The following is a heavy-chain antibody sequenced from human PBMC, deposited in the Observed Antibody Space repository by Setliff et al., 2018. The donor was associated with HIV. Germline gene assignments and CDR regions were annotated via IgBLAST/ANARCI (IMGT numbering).Heavy chain of an antibody. CDR1: EFRFTSYG. Sequence: GALRLSCTASEFRFTSYGMHWVRQAPGKVLEWVAVIWFDGSKKYYADSVKGRFTISRSNSNNTLYLQMNSLRPEDTGIYYCVKGAEKYLQTYKYYFDFWGQGTLVTVSS. CDR3: VKGAEKYLQTYKYYFDF. J-gene: IGHJ4*02. D-gene: IGHD1-1*01. CDR2: IWFDGSKK. V-gene: IGHV3-30*02.